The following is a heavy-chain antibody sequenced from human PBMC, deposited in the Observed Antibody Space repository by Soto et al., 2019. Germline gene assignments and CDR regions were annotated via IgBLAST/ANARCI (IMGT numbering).Heavy chain of an antibody. CDR3: ASQKLDVPAYFDY. V-gene: IGHV4-39*01. CDR1: GDSIRSSSHY. Sequence: SETLSLTCTASGDSIRSSSHYWAWNRQPPGKGLEWIGGFYYSGSPYYNPSLKSRVTISVDTSKNQFSLKLTSVTAADTAVYYCASQKLDVPAYFDYWGQGTLVTVSS. D-gene: IGHD1-1*01. CDR2: FYYSGSP. J-gene: IGHJ4*02.